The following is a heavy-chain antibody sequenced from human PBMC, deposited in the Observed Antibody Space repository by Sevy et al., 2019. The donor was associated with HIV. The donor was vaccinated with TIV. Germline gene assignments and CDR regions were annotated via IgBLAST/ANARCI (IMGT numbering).Heavy chain of an antibody. J-gene: IGHJ3*02. CDR3: AGASIPVSRYYDSSGYYKDDAFDI. V-gene: IGHV3-30-3*01. D-gene: IGHD3-22*01. Sequence: GGSLRLSCAASGFTFSTYVMHWVRQAPGKGLEWVGLISFDGNNKNYADSVKGRFSTSRDDSKNTLYLQMNSLGAEDTAVYYCAGASIPVSRYYDSSGYYKDDAFDIWGQGTLVTVSS. CDR1: GFTFSTYV. CDR2: ISFDGNNK.